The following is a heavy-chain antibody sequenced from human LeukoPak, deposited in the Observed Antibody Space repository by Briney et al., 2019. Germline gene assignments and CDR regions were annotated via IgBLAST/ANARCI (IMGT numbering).Heavy chain of an antibody. CDR1: GYTFTSYG. J-gene: IGHJ4*02. Sequence: ASVKVSCKASGYTFTSYGIGWVRQAPGQGLEWMGWISAYNGNTNYAQKLQGRVTMTTDTSTSTAYMELRSLRSDDTAVYYCAGMRVRGVIITSAFDYWGQGTLVTVSS. CDR3: AGMRVRGVIITSAFDY. D-gene: IGHD3-10*01. V-gene: IGHV1-18*01. CDR2: ISAYNGNT.